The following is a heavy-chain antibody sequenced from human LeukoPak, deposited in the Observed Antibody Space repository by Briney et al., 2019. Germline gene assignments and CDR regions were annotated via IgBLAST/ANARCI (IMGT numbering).Heavy chain of an antibody. CDR3: ASPGEGGRLWDFDY. CDR1: GFTLSSYW. Sequence: SGGSLRLSCAASGFTLSSYWMSWVRQAPGKGLEWVANIKQDGSEKYYVDSVKGRFTISRDNAENSLYLQMNSLRAEDTAVYYCASPGEGGRLWDFDYWGQGTLVTVSS. J-gene: IGHJ4*02. D-gene: IGHD2-21*01. V-gene: IGHV3-7*01. CDR2: IKQDGSEK.